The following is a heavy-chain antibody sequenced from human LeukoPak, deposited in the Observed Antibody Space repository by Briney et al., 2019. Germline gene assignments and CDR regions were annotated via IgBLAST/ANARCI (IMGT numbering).Heavy chain of an antibody. CDR1: GFTFSSYD. J-gene: IGHJ3*02. D-gene: IGHD3-22*01. Sequence: PGGSLRLSCAASGFTFSSYDMHWVRQATGKGLEWVSAIGTASDTYYPGSVKGRFTISRENAKNSLYLQMNSLRAGDTAVYYCAREARYYYDSSGYYRKGAFDIWGQGTMVTVSS. CDR3: AREARYYYDSSGYYRKGAFDI. CDR2: IGTASDT. V-gene: IGHV3-13*01.